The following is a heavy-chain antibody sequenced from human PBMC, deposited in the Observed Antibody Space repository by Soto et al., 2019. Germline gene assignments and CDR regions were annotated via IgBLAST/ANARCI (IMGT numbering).Heavy chain of an antibody. CDR2: INPSGGST. J-gene: IGHJ6*02. Sequence: SVKVSCNASGYPFTSYYMHWVRRAPGQGLEWMGIINPSGGSTSYAQKFQGRVTMTRDTSTSTVYMELSSLRSEDTAVYYCARGEYVGSGSYYPKYYYYGMDVWGQGTTVTVSS. D-gene: IGHD3-10*01. CDR1: GYPFTSYY. CDR3: ARGEYVGSGSYYPKYYYYGMDV. V-gene: IGHV1-46*01.